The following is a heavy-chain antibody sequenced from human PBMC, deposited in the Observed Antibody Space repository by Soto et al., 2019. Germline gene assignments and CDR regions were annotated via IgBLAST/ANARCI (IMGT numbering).Heavy chain of an antibody. V-gene: IGHV4-34*01. CDR3: ARGSDFWSGYYGYYYYGMDV. CDR2: INHSGST. J-gene: IGHJ6*02. D-gene: IGHD3-3*01. CDR1: GGSFSGYY. Sequence: PSETLSLTCAVYGGSFSGYYWSWIRQPPGKGLEWIGEINHSGSTNYNPSLKSRVTISVDTSKNQFSLKLSSVTAADTAVYYCARGSDFWSGYYGYYYYGMDVWGHGTTVTVSS.